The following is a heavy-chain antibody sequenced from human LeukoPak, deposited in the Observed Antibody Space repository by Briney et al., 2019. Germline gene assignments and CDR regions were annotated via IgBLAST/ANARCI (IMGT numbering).Heavy chain of an antibody. Sequence: ASVKVSCKVSGYTLTELSMHWVRQAPGKGLEWVGGFDPEDGETINAQKFQGRVTMTEDTSTDTAYMELSSLRSEDTAVYYCATGRAAAWGAVFYMDVWGKGTTVTVSS. CDR2: FDPEDGET. CDR3: ATGRAAAWGAVFYMDV. D-gene: IGHD6-13*01. V-gene: IGHV1-24*01. CDR1: GYTLTELS. J-gene: IGHJ6*03.